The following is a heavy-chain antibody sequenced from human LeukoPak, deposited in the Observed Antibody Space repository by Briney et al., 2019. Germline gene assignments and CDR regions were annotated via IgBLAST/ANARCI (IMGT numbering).Heavy chain of an antibody. J-gene: IGHJ4*02. CDR2: IYYSGSI. CDR1: GGSVSSGTYY. D-gene: IGHD3-16*01. V-gene: IGHV4-61*01. CDR3: ARARSWGYFDY. Sequence: LETLSLTCTVSGGSVSSGTYYWSWIRQPPGRGLEWIGYIYYSGSITYNPSLKSRVTISVDTSKNQFSLKMRSGTAADTAVYYCARARSWGYFDYWGQGTLVTVSS.